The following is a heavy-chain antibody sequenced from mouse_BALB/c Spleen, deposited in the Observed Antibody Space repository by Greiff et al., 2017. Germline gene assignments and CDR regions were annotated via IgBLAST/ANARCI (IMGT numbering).Heavy chain of an antibody. CDR3: ARGYYGSSSYDYAMDY. J-gene: IGHJ4*01. V-gene: IGHV5-17*02. CDR1: GFTFSSFG. Sequence: EVQRVESGGGLVQPGGSRKLSCAASGFTFSSFGMHWVRQAPEKGLEWVAYISSGSSTIYYADTVKGRFTISRDNPKNTLFLQMTSLRSEDTAMYYCARGYYGSSSYDYAMDYWGQGTSVTVSS. D-gene: IGHD1-1*01. CDR2: ISSGSSTI.